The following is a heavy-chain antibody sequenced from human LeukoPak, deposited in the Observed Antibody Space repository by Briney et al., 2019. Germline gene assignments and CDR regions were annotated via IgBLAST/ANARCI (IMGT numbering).Heavy chain of an antibody. CDR3: ARRANTAPPYYFDY. CDR1: DDSMSSYY. Sequence: SSGTLSLTCTVSDDSMSSYYWNWIRQPPGKGLEWIGYVYYSGGTNYNPSLKSRVTISLDTSKNQFSLKLSSVTAADTAVYYCARRANTAPPYYFDYWGQGTLVTVSS. CDR2: VYYSGGT. D-gene: IGHD5-18*01. V-gene: IGHV4-59*01. J-gene: IGHJ4*02.